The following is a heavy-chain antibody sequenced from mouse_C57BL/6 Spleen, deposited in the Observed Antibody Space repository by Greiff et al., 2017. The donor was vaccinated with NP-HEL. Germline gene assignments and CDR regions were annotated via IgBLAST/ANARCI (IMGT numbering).Heavy chain of an antibody. CDR1: GYTFTSYW. CDR3: SKGGDGNVLYYFDY. J-gene: IGHJ2*01. CDR2: IYPGSGST. D-gene: IGHD2-1*01. V-gene: IGHV1-55*01. Sequence: QVHVKQPGAELVKPGASVKMSCKASGYTFTSYWITWVKQRPGQGLEWIGDIYPGSGSTNYNEKFKSKATLTVDTSSSTAYMQRSSLTSEDSAVYYCSKGGDGNVLYYFDYWGQGTTLTVSS.